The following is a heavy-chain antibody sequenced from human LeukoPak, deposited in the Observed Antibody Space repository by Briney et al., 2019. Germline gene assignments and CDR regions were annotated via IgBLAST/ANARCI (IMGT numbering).Heavy chain of an antibody. CDR2: IYHSGST. V-gene: IGHV4-30-2*01. D-gene: IGHD6-19*01. CDR1: GGSISSGHYS. J-gene: IGHJ4*02. Sequence: SQTLSLTCTVSGGSISSGHYSWSWIRQPPGKGLEWIGYIYHSGSTYYNPSLKSRVTISVDRSKNQFSLKLSSVTAADTAVYYCARASPSGLTFDYWGQGTLVTVSS. CDR3: ARASPSGLTFDY.